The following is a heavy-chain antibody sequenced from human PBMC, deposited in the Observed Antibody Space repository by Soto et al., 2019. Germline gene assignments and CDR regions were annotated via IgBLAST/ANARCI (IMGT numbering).Heavy chain of an antibody. Sequence: WASVKVSCKASGGTFSSYAISWVRQAPGQGLEWMGGIIPIFGTANYAQKFQGRVTITADESTSTAYMELSSLRSEDTAVYYCATHARALGYYYGMDVWGQGTTVTVSS. V-gene: IGHV1-69*13. D-gene: IGHD1-26*01. CDR3: ATHARALGYYYGMDV. CDR1: GGTFSSYA. J-gene: IGHJ6*02. CDR2: IIPIFGTA.